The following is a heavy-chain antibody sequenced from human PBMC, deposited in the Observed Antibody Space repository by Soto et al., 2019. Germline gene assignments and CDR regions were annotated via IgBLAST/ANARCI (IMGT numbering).Heavy chain of an antibody. V-gene: IGHV5-51*01. D-gene: IGHD1-1*01. CDR3: ARLLESWGEPHYFDS. J-gene: IGHJ4*02. CDR1: GYTFDSNW. CDR2: IYPGDSET. Sequence: GESLKISCQTAGYTFDSNWIGWVRQMPGKGLEWMGIIYPGDSETRYSPSFQGQVTFSVDKSLKTAYLQWRSLQASDTAMYYCARLLESWGEPHYFDSWGQGTAVTVSS.